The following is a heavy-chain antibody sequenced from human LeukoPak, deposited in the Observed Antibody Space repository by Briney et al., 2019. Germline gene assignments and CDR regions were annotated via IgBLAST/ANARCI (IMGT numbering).Heavy chain of an antibody. J-gene: IGHJ4*02. CDR1: GFTFGSYW. V-gene: IGHV3-7*02. CDR3: AKVPGG. CDR2: IKEDGSEK. D-gene: IGHD3-10*01. Sequence: PGGSLRLSCAASGFTFGSYWMNWARQAPGKGLEWVANIKEDGSEKYYVDSVKGRFTISRDNAKNSLYLQMNSLRAEDTAVYYCAKVPGGWGQGALVTVSS.